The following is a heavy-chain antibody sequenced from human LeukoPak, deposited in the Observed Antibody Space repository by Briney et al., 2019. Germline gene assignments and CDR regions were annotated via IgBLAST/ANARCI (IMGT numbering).Heavy chain of an antibody. CDR3: ARDIAAAGSNWFDP. D-gene: IGHD6-13*01. CDR1: GYTFTGYY. Sequence: ASVKVSCKASGYTFTGYYMHWVRQAPGQGLEWMGWINPNSGGTNYAQKFQGGVTMTRDTSISTAYMELSRLRSDDTAVYYCARDIAAAGSNWFDPWGQGTLVTVSS. CDR2: INPNSGGT. V-gene: IGHV1-2*02. J-gene: IGHJ5*02.